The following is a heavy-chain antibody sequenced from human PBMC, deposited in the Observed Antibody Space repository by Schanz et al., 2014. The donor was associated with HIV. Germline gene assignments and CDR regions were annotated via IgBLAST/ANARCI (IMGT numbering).Heavy chain of an antibody. CDR1: GFTFSNYA. J-gene: IGHJ4*02. CDR3: AKAEAVIAARPGGFDY. CDR2: ISFDGNDK. D-gene: IGHD6-6*01. Sequence: QVQLVESGGGVVQPGRSLRLSCATSGFTFSNYAFHWVRQAPGKGLEWVALISFDGNDKYYADSVKGRFTISRDNSKNTLSLQMNSLRTEDTAVYYCAKAEAVIAARPGGFDYWGQGTLVTVSS. V-gene: IGHV3-30*18.